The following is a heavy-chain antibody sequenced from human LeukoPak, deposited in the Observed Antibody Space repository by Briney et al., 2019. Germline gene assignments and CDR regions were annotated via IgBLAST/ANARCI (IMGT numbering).Heavy chain of an antibody. D-gene: IGHD3-10*01. J-gene: IGHJ4*02. CDR3: ASRPTFYYGSGSYPRRFYDS. CDR1: GGSISSSNYY. CDR2: IYYTGST. Sequence: SETLSLTCSVSGGSISSSNYYWGWVRQPPGKGLDWIATIYYTGSTYYNPSLKSRVTISVDMSKNQFSLSLTSVTAADTAVYFCASRPTFYYGSGSYPRRFYDSWGQGILVTVSS. V-gene: IGHV4-39*01.